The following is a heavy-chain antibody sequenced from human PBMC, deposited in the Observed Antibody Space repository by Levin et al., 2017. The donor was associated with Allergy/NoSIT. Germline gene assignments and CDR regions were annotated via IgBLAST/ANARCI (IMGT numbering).Heavy chain of an antibody. J-gene: IGHJ4*02. D-gene: IGHD3-16*01. Sequence: SETLSLTCSVSGASITSYYWSWIRQAPGKGLEWIGYLYSSGGYDYNPSLKSRVTTSADTSTNQVSLKLSSVTTADTAVYYCAREGAGEYFDLWGQGTLVTVSS. V-gene: IGHV4-59*01. CDR3: AREGAGEYFDL. CDR2: LYSSGGY. CDR1: GASITSYY.